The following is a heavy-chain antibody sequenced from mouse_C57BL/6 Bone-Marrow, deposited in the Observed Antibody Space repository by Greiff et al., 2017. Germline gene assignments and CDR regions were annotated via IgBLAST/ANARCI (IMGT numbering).Heavy chain of an antibody. Sequence: VKLQQPGAELVRPGSSVKLSCKASGYTFTSYWMDWVKQRPGQGLEWIGNIYPSDSETHYNQKFKDKATLTVDKSSSTAYMQLSSLTSEDSAVYYCAREGTTVVGAMDYGGQGTSGTVSS. V-gene: IGHV1-61*01. J-gene: IGHJ4*01. D-gene: IGHD1-1*01. CDR1: GYTFTSYW. CDR3: AREGTTVVGAMDY. CDR2: IYPSDSET.